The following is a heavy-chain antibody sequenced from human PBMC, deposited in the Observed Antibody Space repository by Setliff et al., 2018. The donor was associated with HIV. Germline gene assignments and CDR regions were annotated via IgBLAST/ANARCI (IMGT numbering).Heavy chain of an antibody. CDR3: ARGGGPDANFDS. CDR1: GETIRNGFYY. V-gene: IGHV4-39*07. Sequence: SETLSLTCTVSGETIRNGFYYWHWMRQPPGKGLEWIGSIYYSGSTHYKSSLKSRVTISVDTSKNQFSLRLSSVTAADTAVYYCARGGGPDANFDSWGRGTLVTVSS. J-gene: IGHJ4*02. CDR2: IYYSGST.